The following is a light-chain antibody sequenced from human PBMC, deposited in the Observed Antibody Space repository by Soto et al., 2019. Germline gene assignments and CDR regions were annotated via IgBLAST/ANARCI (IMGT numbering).Light chain of an antibody. CDR3: QTWGTGSAIVV. CDR1: SGHSNYA. CDR2: VNSGGSH. J-gene: IGLJ7*01. V-gene: IGLV4-69*01. Sequence: QPVLTQSPSASASLGASVKLTCTLSSGHSNYAIAWHQQQPEKGPRYLMKVNSGGSHIKGDGIPDRFSGFSSGAERYLFISSLQSEDEADYYCQTWGTGSAIVVFGGGTQLTVL.